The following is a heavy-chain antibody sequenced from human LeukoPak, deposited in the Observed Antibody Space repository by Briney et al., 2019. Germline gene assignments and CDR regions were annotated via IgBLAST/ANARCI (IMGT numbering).Heavy chain of an antibody. J-gene: IGHJ3*02. D-gene: IGHD6-13*01. CDR2: MNPNSGNT. Sequence: ASVKVSCKASGYTFTSYDINWVRQATGQGLEWMGWMNPNSGNTGYAQKFQGRVTMTRNTSISTAYMELSSLRSEDTAVYYWARMDAAAGTWAFDIWGQGTMVTVSS. CDR3: ARMDAAAGTWAFDI. V-gene: IGHV1-8*01. CDR1: GYTFTSYD.